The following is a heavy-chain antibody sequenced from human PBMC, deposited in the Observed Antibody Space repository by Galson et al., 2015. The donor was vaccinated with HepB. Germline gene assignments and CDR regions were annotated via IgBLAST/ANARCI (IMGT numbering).Heavy chain of an antibody. J-gene: IGHJ6*02. CDR1: GYRFSMYW. CDR3: ARQQIYGGGLYSMDV. D-gene: IGHD2-21*01. Sequence: QSGAEVKKPGESPKISCEGSGYRFSMYWIGWVRQMPGRGLEWMGAIYPSASETRYSPSFQGQVTISADTSISTAYLQWSSLKDSDTAMYFCARQQIYGGGLYSMDVWGQGTTVTGSS. CDR2: IYPSASET. V-gene: IGHV5-51*01.